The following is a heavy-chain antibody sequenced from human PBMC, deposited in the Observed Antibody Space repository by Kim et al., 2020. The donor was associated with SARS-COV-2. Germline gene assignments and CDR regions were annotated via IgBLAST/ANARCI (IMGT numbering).Heavy chain of an antibody. Sequence: GGSLRLSCAASGFTFSSYSMNWVRQAPGKGLEWVSSISSSSSYIYYADSVKGRFTISRDNAKNSLYLQMNSLRAEDTAVYYCARAGGSTDYGMDVWGQGTTVTVSS. V-gene: IGHV3-21*01. J-gene: IGHJ6*02. D-gene: IGHD3-10*01. CDR1: GFTFSSYS. CDR3: ARAGGSTDYGMDV. CDR2: ISSSSSYI.